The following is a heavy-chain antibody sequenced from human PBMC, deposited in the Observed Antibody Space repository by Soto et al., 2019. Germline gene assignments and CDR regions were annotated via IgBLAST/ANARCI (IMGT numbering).Heavy chain of an antibody. V-gene: IGHV3-23*01. Sequence: GGSLRLSCIASGFTFINYVMSWVRQAPGKGLEWVSAISGSGGFTYYADSVKGRFTISRDNSKNTLYLQMNSLRAEDTAVYYCARAYSSGYYYTWFDPWGQGTLVTSPQ. CDR2: ISGSGGFT. CDR3: ARAYSSGYYYTWFDP. D-gene: IGHD3-22*01. J-gene: IGHJ5*02. CDR1: GFTFINYV.